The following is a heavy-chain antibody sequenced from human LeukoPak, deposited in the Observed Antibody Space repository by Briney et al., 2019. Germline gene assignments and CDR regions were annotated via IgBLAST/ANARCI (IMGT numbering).Heavy chain of an antibody. CDR1: GGSISSGHW. CDR3: ARDGTTAGNYYDY. V-gene: IGHV4-4*02. J-gene: IGHJ4*02. Sequence: SETLSLTCAVSGGSISSGHWWNWVRQPPGKGLEWIGEISHSGRTNYNSSLKSRVTMSVDTSKNQFSLKLSSVTAADTAIYYCARDGTTAGNYYDYWGQGTLVTVSS. CDR2: ISHSGRT. D-gene: IGHD6-13*01.